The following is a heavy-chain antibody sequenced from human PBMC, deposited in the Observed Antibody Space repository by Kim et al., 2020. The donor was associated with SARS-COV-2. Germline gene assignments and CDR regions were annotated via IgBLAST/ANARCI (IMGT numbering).Heavy chain of an antibody. D-gene: IGHD6-13*01. J-gene: IGHJ6*02. CDR3: AKDIASAATDYYYGLDV. CDR1: GFTFSSYA. Sequence: GGSLRLSCEASGFTFSSYAMNWVRQAPGKGLEWVAIIWYDERNKYYADSVRGRFTISRDNPKNTVYLRMNSLRPEDTALYYCAKDIASAATDYYYGLDVWGQGTTVTVSS. CDR2: IWYDERNK. V-gene: IGHV3-33*06.